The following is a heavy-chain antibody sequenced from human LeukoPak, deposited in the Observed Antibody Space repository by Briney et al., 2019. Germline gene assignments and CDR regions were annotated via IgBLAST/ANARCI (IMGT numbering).Heavy chain of an antibody. J-gene: IGHJ5*02. CDR3: ARKGRYGDYVNWFDP. Sequence: SVKVSCKASGGTFSSYAISWVRQAPGQGLEWMGGIIPIFGTANYAQKFQGRVTITADESTSTAYMELSSLRSKDTAVYYCARKGRYGDYVNWFDPWGQGTLVTVSS. V-gene: IGHV1-69*13. D-gene: IGHD4-17*01. CDR1: GGTFSSYA. CDR2: IIPIFGTA.